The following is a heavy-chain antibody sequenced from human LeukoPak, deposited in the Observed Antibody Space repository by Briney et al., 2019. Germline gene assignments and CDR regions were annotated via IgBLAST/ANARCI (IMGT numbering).Heavy chain of an antibody. V-gene: IGHV3-23*01. CDR3: AKDLAFSSGFQH. Sequence: PGGSLRLSCAASGFTFSSSWMTWVRQAPGKGLEWVSAISGNGGSTYYADSVKGRFTISRDNSKNTLYLQMNSLRAEDTAVYYCAKDLAFSSGFQHWGQGTLVTVSS. CDR2: ISGNGGST. D-gene: IGHD6-19*01. CDR1: GFTFSSSW. J-gene: IGHJ1*01.